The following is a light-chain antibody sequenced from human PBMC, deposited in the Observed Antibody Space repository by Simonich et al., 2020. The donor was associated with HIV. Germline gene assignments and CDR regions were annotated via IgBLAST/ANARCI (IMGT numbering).Light chain of an antibody. Sequence: NFVLTQPHSVSESPGKTVTISCTRSGGSIAINYVQWYQQRPGSAPTTVSYENNHRPSGVPDRFSGSIDSSSNSASLTISGLKTEDEADYYCQSYDSSKNQGVFGGGTKLTVL. CDR1: GGSIAINY. CDR3: QSYDSSKNQGV. J-gene: IGLJ2*01. V-gene: IGLV6-57*03. CDR2: ENN.